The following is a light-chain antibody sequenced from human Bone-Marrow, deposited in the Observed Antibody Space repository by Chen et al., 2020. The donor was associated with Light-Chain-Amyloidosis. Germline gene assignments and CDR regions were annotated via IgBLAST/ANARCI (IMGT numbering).Light chain of an antibody. J-gene: IGLJ1*01. CDR1: SSDVGGYNY. Sequence: QSALTQPASVSGSPGQSITISCTGTSSDVGGYNYVSWYQQHPGKAPNLMIYEVSNRPSGVSNRFSGSKSGNTASLTISGLQAEDEADYYCSSYTSSSTYGFGTGTKVTVL. CDR2: EVS. CDR3: SSYTSSSTYG. V-gene: IGLV2-14*01.